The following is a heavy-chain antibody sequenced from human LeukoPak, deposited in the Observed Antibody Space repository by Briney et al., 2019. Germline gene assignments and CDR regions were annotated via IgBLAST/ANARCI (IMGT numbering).Heavy chain of an antibody. CDR3: ARDYTVAIGTTTYFQH. Sequence: ASVKVSRKASGYIFSIYAMIWVRQAPGQGLELMGWINPNTGNPTYAQGFTGRFVFSLDTSVSTAYLQISSLKPEDTAVYYCARDYTVAIGTTTYFQHWGQGTLVTVSS. J-gene: IGHJ1*01. CDR2: INPNTGNP. CDR1: GYIFSIYA. D-gene: IGHD1-7*01. V-gene: IGHV7-4-1*02.